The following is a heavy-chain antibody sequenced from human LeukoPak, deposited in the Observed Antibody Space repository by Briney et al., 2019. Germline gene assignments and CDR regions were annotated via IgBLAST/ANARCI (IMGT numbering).Heavy chain of an antibody. CDR1: GFTFNIFG. D-gene: IGHD1-14*01. Sequence: GGSLRLSCSASGFTFNIFGMHWVRQAPGRGLEWVAVISHDGAKKHYADSVKGRFTISRDTSKTTLFLQMDSLRVEDTAVYYCARGNGTTAINLWGQGTLVTVSS. V-gene: IGHV3-30*03. J-gene: IGHJ4*02. CDR2: ISHDGAKK. CDR3: ARGNGTTAINL.